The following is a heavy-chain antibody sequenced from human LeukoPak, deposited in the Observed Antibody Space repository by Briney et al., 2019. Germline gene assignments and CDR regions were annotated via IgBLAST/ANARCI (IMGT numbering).Heavy chain of an antibody. V-gene: IGHV4-4*07. Sequence: SETLSLTCTVSGYSISSSYYWSWIRQPAGKGLEWIGRIYTSGSTNYNPSLKSRVTMSVDTSKNQFSLKLSSVTAADAAVYYCARESGEGDYYDSSGYYYFYYWGQGTLVTVSS. CDR3: ARESGEGDYYDSSGYYYFYY. CDR1: GYSISSSYY. CDR2: IYTSGST. D-gene: IGHD3-22*01. J-gene: IGHJ4*02.